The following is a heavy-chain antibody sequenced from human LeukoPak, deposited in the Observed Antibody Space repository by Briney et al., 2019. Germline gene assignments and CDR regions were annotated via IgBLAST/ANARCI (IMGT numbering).Heavy chain of an antibody. CDR2: IIPIFGTA. V-gene: IGHV1-69*05. CDR1: GGTFSSYA. CDR3: ARASYDSRGYYLPFDY. D-gene: IGHD3-22*01. J-gene: IGHJ4*02. Sequence: ASVKVSCKASGGTFSSYAISWVRQAPGQGLEWMGRIIPIFGTANYAQKFQGRVTITTDESTSTAYMELSSLRSEDTAVYYCARASYDSRGYYLPFDYWGQGTLVTVSS.